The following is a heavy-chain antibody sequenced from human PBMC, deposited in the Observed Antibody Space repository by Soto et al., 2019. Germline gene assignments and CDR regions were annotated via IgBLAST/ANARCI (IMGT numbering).Heavy chain of an antibody. CDR1: GYTFTSYY. CDR2: INPSGGST. CDR3: ARVYSRSSGGYGMDV. J-gene: IGHJ6*02. V-gene: IGHV1-46*01. D-gene: IGHD6-6*01. Sequence: QVQLVQSGAEVKKPGASVKVSCKASGYTFTSYYMHWVRQAPGQGLEWMGIINPSGGSTSYAQKLQGRVTMTRDTSTSTVYRELSSLRSEDTAVYYCARVYSRSSGGYGMDVWGQGTTVTVSS.